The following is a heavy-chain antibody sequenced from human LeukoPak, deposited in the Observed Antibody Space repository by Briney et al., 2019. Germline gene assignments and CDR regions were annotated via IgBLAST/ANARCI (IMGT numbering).Heavy chain of an antibody. CDR3: ARDLGYGGNLNSFDY. J-gene: IGHJ4*02. Sequence: ASVKVSSKASGYTFTSYYMHWVRQAPGQGLEWMGIINPSGGSTSYAQKFQGRVTMTRDTSTSTVYMELSSLRSEDTAVYYCARDLGYGGNLNSFDYWGQGTLVTVSS. CDR2: INPSGGST. D-gene: IGHD4-23*01. CDR1: GYTFTSYY. V-gene: IGHV1-46*01.